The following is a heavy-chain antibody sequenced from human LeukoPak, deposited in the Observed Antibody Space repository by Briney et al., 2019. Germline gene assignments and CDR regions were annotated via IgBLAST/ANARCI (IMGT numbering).Heavy chain of an antibody. Sequence: ASVKVSCKVSGYTLTELSMHWVRQAPGKGLEWMGGFDPEDGVTIYAQKFQGRVTMTEDTSTDTAYMELSSLRSEDTAVYYCALGTMVRGVIDYWGQGTLVTVSS. J-gene: IGHJ4*02. CDR1: GYTLTELS. CDR2: FDPEDGVT. CDR3: ALGTMVRGVIDY. V-gene: IGHV1-24*01. D-gene: IGHD3-10*01.